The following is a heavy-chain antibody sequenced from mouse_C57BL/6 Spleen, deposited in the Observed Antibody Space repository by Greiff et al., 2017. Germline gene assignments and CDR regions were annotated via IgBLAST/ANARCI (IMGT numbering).Heavy chain of an antibody. V-gene: IGHV1-39*01. CDR2: INPNYGTT. CDR1: GYSFPDYN. CDR3: ARWGAQATWFAY. J-gene: IGHJ3*01. Sequence: VQLKQSGPELVKPGASVKISCKASGYSFPDYNMNWVKQSNGKSLEWIGVINPNYGTTRYNQQFKGKATLTVDQSSSTAYMQLIILTSDDSAVYYCARWGAQATWFAYWGQGTLVTVSA. D-gene: IGHD3-2*02.